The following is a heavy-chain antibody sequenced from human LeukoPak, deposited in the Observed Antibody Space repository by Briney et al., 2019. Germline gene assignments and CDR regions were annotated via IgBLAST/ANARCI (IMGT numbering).Heavy chain of an antibody. J-gene: IGHJ4*02. CDR3: AKGMYRFDY. Sequence: PGRSLRLSCAASGFTFNSYAMSWVRQVPAKGLEWVSAISSDGGTTYFPDSVKGRFTISRDNSKNTLYLQVNSLRVEDTAVYYCAKGMYRFDYWGQGTLVTVSS. D-gene: IGHD2-8*01. CDR1: GFTFNSYA. V-gene: IGHV3-23*01. CDR2: ISSDGGTT.